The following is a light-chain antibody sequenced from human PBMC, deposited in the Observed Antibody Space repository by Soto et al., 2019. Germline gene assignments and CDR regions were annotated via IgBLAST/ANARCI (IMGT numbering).Light chain of an antibody. V-gene: IGLV2-14*01. CDR2: KLS. CDR1: SSDVGGYNY. J-gene: IGLJ1*01. CDR3: SSFSRSTTRDYV. Sequence: QSVLTQPASVSGSPGQSITISCTGTSSDVGGYNYVSWYQRYPGKAPQLIIYKLSNRTSGVSNRFSGSKSGNTASLTISGPQAEDEADYSCSSFSRSTTRDYVFGTGTKLTFL.